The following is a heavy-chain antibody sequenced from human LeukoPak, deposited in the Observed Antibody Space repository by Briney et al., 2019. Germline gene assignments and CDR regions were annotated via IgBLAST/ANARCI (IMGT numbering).Heavy chain of an antibody. D-gene: IGHD1-14*01. J-gene: IGHJ4*02. Sequence: GGSLRLSCVVSGITLSNYGMAWVRQAPGKGLEWVSGISGSAGGTNYADSVKGRFTISRDNSKNTLYLQMNSLRAEDTAVYFCARGGNRLKEFWGQGTLVTVSS. CDR1: GITLSNYG. V-gene: IGHV3-23*01. CDR2: ISGSAGGT. CDR3: ARGGNRLKEF.